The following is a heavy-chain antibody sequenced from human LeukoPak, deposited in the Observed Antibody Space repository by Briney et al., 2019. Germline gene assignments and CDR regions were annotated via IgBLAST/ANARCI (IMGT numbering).Heavy chain of an antibody. V-gene: IGHV3-21*01. CDR2: ISSSSSYI. Sequence: PGGSLGLSCAASGFTFSSYSMNWVRQAPGKGLEWVSSISSSSSYIYYADSVKGRFTISRDNAKNSLYLQMNSLRAEDTAVYYCAGGPARLVTYYYDSSGAAYDYWGQGTLVTVSS. CDR3: AGGPARLVTYYYDSSGAAYDY. CDR1: GFTFSSYS. D-gene: IGHD3-22*01. J-gene: IGHJ4*02.